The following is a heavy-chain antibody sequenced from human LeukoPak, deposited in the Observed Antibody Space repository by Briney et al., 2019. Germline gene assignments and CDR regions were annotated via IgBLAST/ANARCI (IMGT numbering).Heavy chain of an antibody. J-gene: IGHJ5*02. CDR3: ASTRSTSCFCWFDP. Sequence: SETLSLTCTVSGGSISSSSYYWGWIRQPPGKELEWIGSIYYSGSTYYNPSLKSRVTISIDTSKNQFSLKLSSVTAADTAVYYCASTRSTSCFCWFDPWGQGTLVTVSS. CDR2: IYYSGST. V-gene: IGHV4-39*01. CDR1: GGSISSSSYY. D-gene: IGHD2-2*01.